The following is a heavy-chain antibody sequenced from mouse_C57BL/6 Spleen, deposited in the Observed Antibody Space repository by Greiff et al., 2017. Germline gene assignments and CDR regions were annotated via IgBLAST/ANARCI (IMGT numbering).Heavy chain of an antibody. CDR2: INPSSGYT. CDR1: GYTFTSYP. CDR3: ARADEGYYYAMDD. Sequence: VHVKQSGAALARPGASVKMSCQASGYTFTSYPMHWVEQRPGQGLEWIGHINPSSGYTTYNQKYKDKATWTADKSSSTAYMRLSSLTSEDSAVYYCARADEGYYYAMDDWGQGTSVTVSS. V-gene: IGHV1-4*01. D-gene: IGHD2-3*01. J-gene: IGHJ4*01.